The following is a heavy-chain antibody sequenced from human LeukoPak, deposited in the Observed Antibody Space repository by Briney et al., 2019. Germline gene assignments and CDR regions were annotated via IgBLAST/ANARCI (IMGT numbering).Heavy chain of an antibody. J-gene: IGHJ5*02. V-gene: IGHV1-2*02. CDR2: INPNSGGT. D-gene: IGHD6-13*01. CDR3: ARDAALSSSWYGQGTPNWFDP. Sequence: ASVKVSCKASGYTFTGYYMHWVRQAPGQGLEWMGWINPNSGGTNYAQKFQGRVTMTRDTSISTAYMELSRLRSDDTAVYYCARDAALSSSWYGQGTPNWFDPWGQGTLVTVSS. CDR1: GYTFTGYY.